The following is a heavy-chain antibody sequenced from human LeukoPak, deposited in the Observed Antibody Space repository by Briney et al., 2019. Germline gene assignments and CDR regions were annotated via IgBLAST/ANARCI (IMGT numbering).Heavy chain of an antibody. D-gene: IGHD3-9*01. Sequence: GASVKVSCKASGYTFTGYYMHWVRQAPGQGLEWMGWINPNSGGTNYAQKFQGRVTMTRDTSISTAYMELSRLRSDDTAVYYCASTTINGWGPEDYHYYYMDVWGKGTTVTVSS. CDR2: INPNSGGT. V-gene: IGHV1-2*02. CDR1: GYTFTGYY. CDR3: ASTTINGWGPEDYHYYYMDV. J-gene: IGHJ6*03.